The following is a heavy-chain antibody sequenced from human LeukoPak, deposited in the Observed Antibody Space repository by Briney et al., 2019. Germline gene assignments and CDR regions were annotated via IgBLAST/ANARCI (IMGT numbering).Heavy chain of an antibody. CDR2: INQDGSER. D-gene: IGHD3-16*01. J-gene: IGHJ3*02. Sequence: GGSLRLSCAASGFTFSMYWMSWVRQAPGKGLEWVANINQDGSERNYADSVKGRFTISRDNAKNSLYLQMNRLRVEDTAIYYCAAGGGAFNIWGQGTMVTVSS. V-gene: IGHV3-7*01. CDR1: GFTFSMYW. CDR3: AAGGGAFNI.